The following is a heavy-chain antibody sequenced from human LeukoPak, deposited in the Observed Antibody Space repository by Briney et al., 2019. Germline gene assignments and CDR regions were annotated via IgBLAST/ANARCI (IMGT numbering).Heavy chain of an antibody. V-gene: IGHV3-74*01. J-gene: IGHJ4*02. CDR3: ARPPYDYVWGSYRY. CDR2: INSDGSST. D-gene: IGHD3-16*01. Sequence: GGSLRLSCAASGFTFSSYWMHWVRQAPAKGLVWVSRINSDGSSTIYADSVKGRSTISRDNAKNTLYLQMNSLRAEDTAVYYCARPPYDYVWGSYRYWGQGTLVTVSS. CDR1: GFTFSSYW.